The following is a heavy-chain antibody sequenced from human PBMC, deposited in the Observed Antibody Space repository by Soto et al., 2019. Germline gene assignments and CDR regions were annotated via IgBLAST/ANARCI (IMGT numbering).Heavy chain of an antibody. CDR2: ISGSGCKK. CDR1: GFIFDSFG. D-gene: IGHD2-21*01. V-gene: IGHV3-23*01. J-gene: IGHJ5*01. CDR3: AKNQSVELVVIADVDWMDP. Sequence: PGGSLRLSCAASGFIFDSFGMIWVRQAPGKGLEWISAISGSGCKKYYADSVKGRFTISRDNSKSTLYLELNSLSAEDTAVYYFAKNQSVELVVIADVDWMDPWGQGSMVTVSS.